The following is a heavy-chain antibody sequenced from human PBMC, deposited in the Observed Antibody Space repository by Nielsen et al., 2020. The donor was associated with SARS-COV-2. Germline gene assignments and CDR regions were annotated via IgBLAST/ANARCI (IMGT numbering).Heavy chain of an antibody. Sequence: ASVKVSCKASGYTFTSYGISWVRQAPGQGLEWMGWISAYNGNTNYAQKLQGRVTMTTDTSTSTAYMELRSLRSDDTAVYYCASGYSGYDSHYYGMDVWGQGTTVTVSS. CDR3: ASGYSGYDSHYYGMDV. D-gene: IGHD5-12*01. CDR2: ISAYNGNT. V-gene: IGHV1-18*01. CDR1: GYTFTSYG. J-gene: IGHJ6*02.